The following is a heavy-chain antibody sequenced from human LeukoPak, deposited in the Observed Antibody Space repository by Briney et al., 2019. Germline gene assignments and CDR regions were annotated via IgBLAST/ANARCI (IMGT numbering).Heavy chain of an antibody. J-gene: IGHJ4*02. V-gene: IGHV4-61*01. CDR1: GDSVSSGSYY. CDR3: ARHPTNSDFWSGSSYFDY. CDR2: IYYSGST. D-gene: IGHD3-3*01. Sequence: PSETLSLTCTVSGDSVSSGSYYWSWIRQPPGKGLEWVGYIYYSGSTNYNPSLKSRVTISVDTSKNQFSLKLSSVTAADTAVYYCARHPTNSDFWSGSSYFDYWGQGTLVTVSS.